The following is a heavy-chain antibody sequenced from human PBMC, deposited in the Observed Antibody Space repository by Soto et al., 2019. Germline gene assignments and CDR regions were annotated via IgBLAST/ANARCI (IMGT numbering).Heavy chain of an antibody. D-gene: IGHD3-10*01. J-gene: IGHJ3*02. CDR1: GDCISIYS. V-gene: IGHV4-59*01. CDR3: ARGNYYGSGSYYSGDAFDI. CDR2: IYYSGST. Sequence: PSETLSLTCTVSGDCISIYSWSWIRQPPGKGLEWIGYIYYSGSTNYNPSLRSRVTISVDSSKNQFSLKLNSVTAADTAVYYCARGNYYGSGSYYSGDAFDIWGQGTMVTVSS.